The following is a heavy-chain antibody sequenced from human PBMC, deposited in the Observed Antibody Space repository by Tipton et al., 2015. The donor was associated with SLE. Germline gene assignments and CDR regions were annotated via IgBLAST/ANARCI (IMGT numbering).Heavy chain of an antibody. V-gene: IGHV3-7*01. CDR3: ARESGGTAARDYYYYYMDV. CDR2: IKEDGSEK. CDR1: GFTLSTYW. Sequence: SLRLSCAASGFTLSTYWMNWVRQAPGKGLEWVANIKEDGSEKSYVDSVKGRITVSRDNAKNSLLLHMNSLRAEDTAVYYCARESGGTAARDYYYYYMDVWGEGTTVTVSS. D-gene: IGHD2-2*01. J-gene: IGHJ6*03.